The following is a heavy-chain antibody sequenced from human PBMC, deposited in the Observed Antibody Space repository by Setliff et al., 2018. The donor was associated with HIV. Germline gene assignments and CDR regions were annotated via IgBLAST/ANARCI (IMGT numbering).Heavy chain of an antibody. CDR1: GFTFRDYA. Sequence: GGSLRLSCAASGFTFRDYAMIWVRQAPGMGLEWVSTISGSSSIKEYADFVKVRFSISRDNSKDTVFLQMDSLRAEDTAIYYCAKGTKITTALYLAYWGQGTLVTVSS. CDR3: AKGTKITTALYLAY. CDR2: ISGSSSIK. V-gene: IGHV3-23*01. D-gene: IGHD6-13*01. J-gene: IGHJ1*01.